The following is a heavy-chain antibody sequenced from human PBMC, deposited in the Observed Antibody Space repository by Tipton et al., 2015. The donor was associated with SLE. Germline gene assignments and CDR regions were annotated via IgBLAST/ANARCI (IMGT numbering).Heavy chain of an antibody. D-gene: IGHD3-22*01. CDR3: ARDKGTVVVLHAFDI. Sequence: TLSLTCAVYGGSFSGYYWSWIRQPPGKGLEWIGEINHSGSTNYNPSLKSRVTTSVDTSKNQFSLKLSSVTAADTAVYYCARDKGTVVVLHAFDIWGQGTMVTVSS. J-gene: IGHJ3*02. CDR2: INHSGST. V-gene: IGHV4-34*01. CDR1: GGSFSGYY.